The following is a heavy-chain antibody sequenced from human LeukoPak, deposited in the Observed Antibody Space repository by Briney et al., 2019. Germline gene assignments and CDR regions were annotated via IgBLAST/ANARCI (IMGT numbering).Heavy chain of an antibody. V-gene: IGHV3-33*06. Sequence: GGSLRLSCAASGLTFSSYGMHWVRQAPGKGLEWVAVIWFDGSNKYYRDSVKGRFTISRDNSKNTLYLQMNSLRAEDTAVYYCAKGARRGIAVAGTQNWFDPWGQGTLVTVSS. CDR2: IWFDGSNK. D-gene: IGHD6-19*01. CDR1: GLTFSSYG. CDR3: AKGARRGIAVAGTQNWFDP. J-gene: IGHJ5*02.